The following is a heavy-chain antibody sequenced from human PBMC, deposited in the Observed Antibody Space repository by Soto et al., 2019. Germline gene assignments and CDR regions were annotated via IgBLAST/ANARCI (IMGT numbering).Heavy chain of an antibody. CDR1: GGSISSYS. J-gene: IGHJ4*02. CDR3: GRKGGSYRSFLY. D-gene: IGHD3-16*01. CDR2: IYTSGTT. Sequence: SETLSLTCNASGGSISSYSWTWIRQPAGKGLEWIGRIYTSGTTNYNPSLKSRVTMSVDTSKNQFSLKLSSVTAADTAVYYCGRKGGSYRSFLYGGQETLVTVPS. V-gene: IGHV4-4*07.